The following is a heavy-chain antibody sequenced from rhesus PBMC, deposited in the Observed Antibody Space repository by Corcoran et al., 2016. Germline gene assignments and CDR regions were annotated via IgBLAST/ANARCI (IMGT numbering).Heavy chain of an antibody. Sequence: EVHLVESGGGLAEPGGSLRLSCAASGIPFRTYWMHWIRRAPGQGLEWISGSNSESTTIYYADSVKDRFTISRENAENTVYLQMNSLRPEDTAVYYCVKEDDAFDFWGQGLRVTVSS. CDR1: GIPFRTYW. CDR2: SNSESTTI. V-gene: IGHV3-14*01. J-gene: IGHJ3*01. CDR3: VKEDDAFDF.